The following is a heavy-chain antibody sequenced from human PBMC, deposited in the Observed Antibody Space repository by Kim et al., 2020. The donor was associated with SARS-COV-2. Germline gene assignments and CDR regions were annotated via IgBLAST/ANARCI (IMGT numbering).Heavy chain of an antibody. J-gene: IGHJ3*02. V-gene: IGHV4-34*01. Sequence: GSPNANPSLKSRVTISVDTSKNQFSLKLSSVTAADTAVYYCARSSYAFDIWGQGTMVTVSS. CDR3: ARSSYAFDI. CDR2: GSP.